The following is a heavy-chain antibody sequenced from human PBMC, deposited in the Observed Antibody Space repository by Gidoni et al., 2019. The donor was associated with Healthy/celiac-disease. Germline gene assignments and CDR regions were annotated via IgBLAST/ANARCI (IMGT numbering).Heavy chain of an antibody. Sequence: EVQLLESGGGLVQPGGSLRLSCAASGFTFSSYGMNWVRQAPGKGLEWVSVISGSGGSTNYADSVKGGFTISRDNSKNTLYLQMNNLRAGYTAVYYCAKDWGRSNFDYWGQGTLVTVSS. D-gene: IGHD7-27*01. CDR2: ISGSGGST. V-gene: IGHV3-23*01. J-gene: IGHJ4*02. CDR3: AKDWGRSNFDY. CDR1: GFTFSSYG.